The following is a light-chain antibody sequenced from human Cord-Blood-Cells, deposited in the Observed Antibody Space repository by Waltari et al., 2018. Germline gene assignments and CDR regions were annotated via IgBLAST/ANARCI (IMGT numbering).Light chain of an antibody. V-gene: IGKV1-39*01. J-gene: IGKJ3*01. CDR3: QQSYSTLT. Sequence: MTKSQSALSRSVEERVTITGRARQSISSSSNWYQQKPEKAPKLLIYAASSLQSGVPSRFSGIGSGTDFTLTISSLQPEDFATYYCQQSYSTLTFGPGTKVDIK. CDR2: AAS. CDR1: QSISSS.